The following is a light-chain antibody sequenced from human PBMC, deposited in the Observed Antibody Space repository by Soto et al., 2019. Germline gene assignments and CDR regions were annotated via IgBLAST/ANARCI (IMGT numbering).Light chain of an antibody. J-gene: IGKJ2*01. V-gene: IGKV3-20*01. CDR3: QQYGSSPPYA. Sequence: EIVLTQSPGTLSLSPGERATLSCRASQSVGSSYLAWYQQKPGQAPRLLIYGASSRATGIPDRFSGSGSGADFTLPISRLEPEEFAVYYCQQYGSSPPYAFGQGTKLEIK. CDR1: QSVGSSY. CDR2: GAS.